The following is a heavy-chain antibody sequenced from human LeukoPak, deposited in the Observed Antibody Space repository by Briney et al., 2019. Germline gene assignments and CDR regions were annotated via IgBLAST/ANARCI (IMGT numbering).Heavy chain of an antibody. D-gene: IGHD1-14*01. Sequence: ASVKVSCKASGYTFTTYDITWVRQAPGQGLEWMGWVSAYNGNTNYAQKLQGRVTMTTDTSTSTAYMELRSLRSDDTAVYYCARVVFSNYFDYWGQGTLVTVSS. CDR1: GYTFTTYD. V-gene: IGHV1-18*01. J-gene: IGHJ4*02. CDR2: VSAYNGNT. CDR3: ARVVFSNYFDY.